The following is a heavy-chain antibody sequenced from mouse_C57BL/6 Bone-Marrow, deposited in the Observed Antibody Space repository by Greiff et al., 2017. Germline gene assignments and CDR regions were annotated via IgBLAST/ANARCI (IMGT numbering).Heavy chain of an antibody. Sequence: SGAELVRPGTSVKVSCKASGYAFTNYLIEWVKQRPGQGLEWIGVINPGSGGTNYNEKFKGKATLTADKSSSTAYILLSSLTSEDYAVYCCAREGVMVRRAMDYWGQGTSVTVSS. CDR3: AREGVMVRRAMDY. CDR1: GYAFTNYL. V-gene: IGHV1-54*01. J-gene: IGHJ4*01. D-gene: IGHD2-2*01. CDR2: INPGSGGT.